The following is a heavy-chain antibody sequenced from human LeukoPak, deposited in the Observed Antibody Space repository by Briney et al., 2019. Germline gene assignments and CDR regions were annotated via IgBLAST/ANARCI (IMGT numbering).Heavy chain of an antibody. CDR3: ARRGYSYGYSKDYYYYYMDV. D-gene: IGHD5-18*01. CDR2: IIPIFGTA. V-gene: IGHV1-69*06. Sequence: SVKVSCKASGGTFISYAISWVRQAPGQGLEWMGGIIPIFGTANYAQKFQDRVTITADKSTSTAYMELSSLRSEDTAVYYCARRGYSYGYSKDYYYYYMDVWGKGPTVTVSS. CDR1: GGTFISYA. J-gene: IGHJ6*03.